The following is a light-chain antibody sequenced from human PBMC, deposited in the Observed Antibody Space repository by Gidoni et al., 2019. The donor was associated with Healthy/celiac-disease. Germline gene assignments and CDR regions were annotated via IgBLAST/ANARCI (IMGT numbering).Light chain of an antibody. CDR3: QQYNSSSPYT. Sequence: DIQMTQSPSTLSASVGDRVTITCRASQSISSWLAWYPQKPGKAPKLLIYDASSLDSGVPSRFSGSGSGTEFTLTISSLQPDAFATYYCQQYNSSSPYTFGQGTKLEIK. V-gene: IGKV1-5*01. CDR2: DAS. J-gene: IGKJ2*01. CDR1: QSISSW.